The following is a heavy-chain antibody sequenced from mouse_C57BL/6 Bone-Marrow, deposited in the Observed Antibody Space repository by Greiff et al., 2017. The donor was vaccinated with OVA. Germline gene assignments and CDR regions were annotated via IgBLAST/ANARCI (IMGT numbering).Heavy chain of an antibody. V-gene: IGHV1-54*01. D-gene: IGHD2-1*01. J-gene: IGHJ2*01. CDR2: INPGSGGT. Sequence: QVQLQQSGAELVRPGTSVKVSCKASGYAFTNYLIEWVKQRPGQGLEWIGVINPGSGGTNYNEKFKGKATLTADKSSSTAYMQLSSLTSEYSAVYFCARGIYCGNYDYWGQGTTLTVSS. CDR3: ARGIYCGNYDY. CDR1: GYAFTNYL.